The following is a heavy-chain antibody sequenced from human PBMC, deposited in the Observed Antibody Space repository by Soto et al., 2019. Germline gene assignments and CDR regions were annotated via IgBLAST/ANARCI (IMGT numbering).Heavy chain of an antibody. CDR3: ARRGRTLPHYSYYMDV. Sequence: EVQLLEYGGGLVQPGGSLRLSCAASGFTFSNYVMSWVRQAPGKGLEWVSSISNSGSNRYYAESVKGLVTISRDNSNNSLYLQRNSLRAEDTALYYCARRGRTLPHYSYYMDVWGTGTTVTGSS. J-gene: IGHJ6*03. V-gene: IGHV3-23*01. CDR1: GFTFSNYV. CDR2: ISNSGSNR.